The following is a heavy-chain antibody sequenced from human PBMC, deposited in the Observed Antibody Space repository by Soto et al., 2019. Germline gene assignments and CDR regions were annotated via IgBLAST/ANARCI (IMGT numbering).Heavy chain of an antibody. CDR2: IDGSGRNT. CDR3: AKIKYANGIDY. V-gene: IGHV3-23*01. CDR1: GFTFSSDA. D-gene: IGHD1-26*01. Sequence: GGSLRLSCTASGFTFSSDAMSWVRQAPEKGLEWVSSIDGSGRNTYYADSVKGRFTISRDNSKNTVFLQMDSLRAEDMAEYDCAKIKYANGIDYWGKGTLVTVSS. J-gene: IGHJ4*02.